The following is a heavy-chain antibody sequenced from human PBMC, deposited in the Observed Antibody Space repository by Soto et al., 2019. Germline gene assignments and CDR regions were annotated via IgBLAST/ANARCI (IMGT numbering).Heavy chain of an antibody. V-gene: IGHV3-7*03. D-gene: IGHD3-22*01. CDR1: GFTFSSYW. CDR3: TRDDRYYDSSGYWNY. CDR2: IKQDGSEK. Sequence: LRLSCAASGFTFSSYWMSWVRQAPGKGLEWVANIKQDGSEKYYVDSVKGRFTISRDNAKNSLYLQMNSLRAGDTAVYYCTRDDRYYDSSGYWNYWGQGTLVTVSS. J-gene: IGHJ4*02.